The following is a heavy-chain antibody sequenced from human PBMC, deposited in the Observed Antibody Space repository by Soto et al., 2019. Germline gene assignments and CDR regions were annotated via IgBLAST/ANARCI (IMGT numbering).Heavy chain of an antibody. D-gene: IGHD1-26*01. CDR1: GFTFSSYG. CDR2: ISYDGSIK. V-gene: IGHV3-30*03. Sequence: QVQLVESGGGVVQPGRSLRLSCAASGFTFSSYGMHWVRQAPGKGLEWVAVISYDGSIKYYADSVKGRFTISRDNSKNTRYLQMSSLRAEERAVYYCAQGRWSWYFDYWGQGTLVTVSS. J-gene: IGHJ4*02. CDR3: AQGRWSWYFDY.